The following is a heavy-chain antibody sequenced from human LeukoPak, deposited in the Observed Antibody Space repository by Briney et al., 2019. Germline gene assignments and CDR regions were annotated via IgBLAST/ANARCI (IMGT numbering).Heavy chain of an antibody. D-gene: IGHD3-9*01. V-gene: IGHV3-23*01. CDR1: GFTFSSYA. Sequence: PGGSLRLSCAASGFTFSSYAMSWVRQAPGKGLEWVSAISGSGGSTYYADSVKGRFTISRDNSKRALYLQMNSLTAEDTAVYYCAKDPYAILTGYRYYFDYWGQGTLVTVPS. J-gene: IGHJ4*02. CDR2: ISGSGGST. CDR3: AKDPYAILTGYRYYFDY.